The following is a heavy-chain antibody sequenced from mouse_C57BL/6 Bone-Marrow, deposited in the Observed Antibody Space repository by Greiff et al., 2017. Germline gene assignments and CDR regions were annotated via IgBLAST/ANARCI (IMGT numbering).Heavy chain of an antibody. V-gene: IGHV1-4*01. Sequence: QVQLQQSGADLARPGASVKMSCKASGYTFTSYTMHWVKQRPGQGLEWIGYINPSSGYTKYNQKFKDKATLTADKSSSTAYMQLSSLTSEDSAVYYCAITTVVAFDYWGQGTTLTVSS. D-gene: IGHD1-1*01. J-gene: IGHJ2*01. CDR3: AITTVVAFDY. CDR2: INPSSGYT. CDR1: GYTFTSYT.